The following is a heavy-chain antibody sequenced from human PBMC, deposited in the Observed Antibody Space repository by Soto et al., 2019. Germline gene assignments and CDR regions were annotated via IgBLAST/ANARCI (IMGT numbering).Heavy chain of an antibody. CDR3: ARPIAADGLYDAFDI. Sequence: SVKVSCKASGGAFSCYALSSVRQAPGQGLEWMRGIIPIFGTANYAQKFQGRVTITADEATSTAYMELSSLRSDDTAVYYCARPIAADGLYDAFDIRGQGTMVTLPS. CDR1: GGAFSCYA. V-gene: IGHV1-69*13. J-gene: IGHJ3*02. D-gene: IGHD6-13*01. CDR2: IIPIFGTA.